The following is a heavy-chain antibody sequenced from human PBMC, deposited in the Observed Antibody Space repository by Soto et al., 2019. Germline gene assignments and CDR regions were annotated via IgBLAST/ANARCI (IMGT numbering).Heavy chain of an antibody. V-gene: IGHV5-51*01. CDR3: ARHGFYGDYASNYFDP. Sequence: GESLKICCQASGYNFATYWIAWVRQMPGKGLEYMGIIYPGNSDARYSPSFQGQVTFSADKSISTAYLHWSSLKASDTAMYYCARHGFYGDYASNYFDPRGQGTLVTVSS. J-gene: IGHJ5*02. CDR1: GYNFATYW. D-gene: IGHD4-17*01. CDR2: IYPGNSDA.